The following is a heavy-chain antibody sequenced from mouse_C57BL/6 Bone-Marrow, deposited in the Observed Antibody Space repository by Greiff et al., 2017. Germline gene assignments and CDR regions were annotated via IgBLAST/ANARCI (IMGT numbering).Heavy chain of an antibody. CDR2: IDPENGDT. D-gene: IGHD1-1*01. Sequence: VQLKESGAELVRPGASVKLSCTASGFNIKDDYMHWVKQRPEQGLEWIGWIDPENGDTEYASKFQGKATITADTSSNTAYLQLSSLKSEDTAVYYCTGLYGSRTGFAYWGQGTLVTVSA. V-gene: IGHV14-4*01. CDR1: GFNIKDDY. J-gene: IGHJ3*01. CDR3: TGLYGSRTGFAY.